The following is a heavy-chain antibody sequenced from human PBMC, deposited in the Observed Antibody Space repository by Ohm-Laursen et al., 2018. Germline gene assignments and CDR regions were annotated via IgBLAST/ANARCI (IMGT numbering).Heavy chain of an antibody. CDR3: ARYLGDYGDYYYGGMGV. D-gene: IGHD4-17*01. V-gene: IGHV4-61*05. CDR2: IYYSGST. J-gene: IGHJ6*02. CDR1: GGSISSSSYY. Sequence: GTLSLTCIVSGGSISSSSYYWGWIRQPPGKGLEWIGYIYYSGSTNYNPSLKSRVTILLDMSKNRFSLKLSSVTAADTAMYYCARYLGDYGDYYYGGMGVWGQGTTVTVSS.